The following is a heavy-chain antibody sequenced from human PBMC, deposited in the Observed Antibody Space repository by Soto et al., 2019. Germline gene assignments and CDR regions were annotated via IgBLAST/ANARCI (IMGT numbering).Heavy chain of an antibody. CDR2: IGGGGFST. CDR3: AKDRIAVIAALPFDS. Sequence: PGGSLRLSCAASGFSFSDYGLSWVRQAPGKGLEWVSGIGGGGFSTYYADSVKGRFTISRDNSKTTLYLQMNSLRAEDTAVYYCAKDRIAVIAALPFDSWGQGTLVTVSS. CDR1: GFSFSDYG. J-gene: IGHJ4*02. D-gene: IGHD2-15*01. V-gene: IGHV3-23*01.